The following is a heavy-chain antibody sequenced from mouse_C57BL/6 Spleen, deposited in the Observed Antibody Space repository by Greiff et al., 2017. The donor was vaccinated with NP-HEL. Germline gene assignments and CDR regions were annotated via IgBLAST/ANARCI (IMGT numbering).Heavy chain of an antibody. V-gene: IGHV5-17*01. CDR1: GFTFSDYG. CDR2: ISSGSSTI. Sequence: VQLKESGGGLVKPGGSLKLSCAASGFTFSDYGMHWVRQAPEKGLEWVAYISSGSSTIYYADTVKGRFTISRDNAKNTLFLQMTSLRSEDTAMYYCARHYYGSSYAAWFAYWGQGTLVTVSA. D-gene: IGHD1-1*01. J-gene: IGHJ3*01. CDR3: ARHYYGSSYAAWFAY.